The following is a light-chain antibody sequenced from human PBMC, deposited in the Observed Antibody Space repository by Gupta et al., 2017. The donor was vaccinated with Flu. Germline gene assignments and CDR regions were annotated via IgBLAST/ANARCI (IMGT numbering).Light chain of an antibody. CDR2: EVI. J-gene: IGLJ3*02. Sequence: QSALTQPASVSGSPGQSITISCTGTSSDGGGYNYVAWYQHHPGKAPKLMIYEVINRPSGVSNRFSGSKYGNTASLTISGLQAEDEADYYCSSYTSSNSLEFGGGTKLTVL. V-gene: IGLV2-14*01. CDR3: SSYTSSNSLE. CDR1: SSDGGGYNY.